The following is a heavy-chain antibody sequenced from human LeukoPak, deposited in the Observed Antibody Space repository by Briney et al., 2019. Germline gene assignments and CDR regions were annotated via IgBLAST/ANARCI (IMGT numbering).Heavy chain of an antibody. J-gene: IGHJ4*02. CDR2: IRYDGSNK. CDR3: AKSSGPSFDGYFDY. V-gene: IGHV3-30*02. CDR1: GFTLSSYG. Sequence: PGGSLRLSCTASGFTLSSYGMHWVRQAPGKGLEWAAFIRYDGSNKYYADSVKGRFTISRDNSKNTLYLQMNSLRAEDTAVYYCAKSSGPSFDGYFDYWGQGTLVTVSS. D-gene: IGHD3-22*01.